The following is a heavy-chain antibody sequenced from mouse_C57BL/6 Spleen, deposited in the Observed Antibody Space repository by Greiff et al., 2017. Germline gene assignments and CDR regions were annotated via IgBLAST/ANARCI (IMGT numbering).Heavy chain of an antibody. Sequence: QVQLQQPGAELVKPGASVKLSCKASGYTFTSYWMHWVKQRPGRGLEWIGRIDPTRGGTKYNEKFKSKATLTVDKPASTAYMQLSSLTSYDSAVYNWARGLLYYAMDYWCQGTTVTVSS. D-gene: IGHD2-1*01. CDR2: IDPTRGGT. V-gene: IGHV1-72*01. CDR3: ARGLLYYAMDY. J-gene: IGHJ4*01. CDR1: GYTFTSYW.